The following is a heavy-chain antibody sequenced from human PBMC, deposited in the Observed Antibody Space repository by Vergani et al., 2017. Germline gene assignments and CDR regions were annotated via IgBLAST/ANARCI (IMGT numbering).Heavy chain of an antibody. CDR3: ARHTPYTDS. Sequence: EVELVPSGPEMRKQGESLKISCKGSEYSFGNYWIGWVRQLPGKGLEWMGIIYPADSDTRYSPSFQGQVTISADRSLSPAFLQWDSLKASDTALYYCARHTPYTDSWGQGTLVTVSS. CDR1: EYSFGNYW. J-gene: IGHJ4*02. CDR2: IYPADSDT. V-gene: IGHV5-51*01.